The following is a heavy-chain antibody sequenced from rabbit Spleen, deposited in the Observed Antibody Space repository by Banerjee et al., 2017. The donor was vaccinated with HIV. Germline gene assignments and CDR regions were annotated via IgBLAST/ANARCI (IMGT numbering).Heavy chain of an antibody. CDR2: IDPIFGVS. J-gene: IGHJ4*01. V-gene: IGHV1S8*01. CDR1: GFDISKYG. Sequence: QEQLVESGGGLVQPGGSLKLSCTVSGFDISKYGVTWVRQAPGKGLEWIGYIDPIFGVSYYATWVNGRFTISSHDAQNTLYLQLNSLTAADTATYFCARDGYSRGWGIVLYYFNLWGPGTLVTVS. CDR3: ARDGYSRGWGIVLYYFNL. D-gene: IGHD4-1*01.